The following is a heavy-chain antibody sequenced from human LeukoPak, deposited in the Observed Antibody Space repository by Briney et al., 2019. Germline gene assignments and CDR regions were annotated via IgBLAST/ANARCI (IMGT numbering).Heavy chain of an antibody. CDR1: GGTFSSYA. V-gene: IGHV1-69*05. CDR3: AREAVVASTPDS. D-gene: IGHD2-15*01. J-gene: IGHJ4*02. CDR2: IIPIFGTA. Sequence: PVKVSCKASGGTFSSYAISWVRQAPGQGLEWMGGIIPIFGTANYAQNFQGRVTMTRDTSITTAYMELIRLRSDDTAVYYCAREAVVASTPDSWGQGTLVTVSS.